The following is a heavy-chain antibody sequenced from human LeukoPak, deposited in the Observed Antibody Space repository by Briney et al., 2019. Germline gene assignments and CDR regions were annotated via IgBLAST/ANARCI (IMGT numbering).Heavy chain of an antibody. CDR3: ARAYCSSTSCFG. J-gene: IGHJ4*02. D-gene: IGHD2-2*01. Sequence: QPRGSLRLSCAASGFTFSSYNMNWVRQAPGRGLEWVSSISYSSRARYYADSVKGRFTISRDNFKDSLYLQMDSLRAEDTAVYYCARAYCSSTSCFGWGQGTLVTVSS. CDR2: ISYSSRAR. V-gene: IGHV3-48*01. CDR1: GFTFSSYN.